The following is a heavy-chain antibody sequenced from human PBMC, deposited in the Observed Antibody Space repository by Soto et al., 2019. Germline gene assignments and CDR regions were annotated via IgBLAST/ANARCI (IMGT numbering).Heavy chain of an antibody. CDR3: ASPYDILTGYTFDY. D-gene: IGHD3-9*01. CDR1: GGTFSSYA. V-gene: IGHV1-69*13. Sequence: SVKVSCKASGGTFSSYAISWVRQAPGQGLEWMGGIIPIFGTANYAQKFQGRVTITADESTSTAYMELSSLRSEDTAVYYCASPYDILTGYTFDYWGQGTLVTVSS. J-gene: IGHJ4*02. CDR2: IIPIFGTA.